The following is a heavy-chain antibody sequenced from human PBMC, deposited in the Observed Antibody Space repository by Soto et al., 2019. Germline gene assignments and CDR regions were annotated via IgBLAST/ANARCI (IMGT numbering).Heavy chain of an antibody. CDR1: GFTFSSYA. V-gene: IGHV3-23*01. CDR3: AKKNNDFWSGSAIDY. J-gene: IGHJ4*02. CDR2: ISGSGGST. D-gene: IGHD3-3*01. Sequence: GGSLRLSCAASGFTFSSYAMSWVRQAPGKGLEWVSAISGSGGSTYYADSVKGRFTISGDNSKNTLYLQMNSLRAEDTAVYYCAKKNNDFWSGSAIDYWGQGTLVTVSS.